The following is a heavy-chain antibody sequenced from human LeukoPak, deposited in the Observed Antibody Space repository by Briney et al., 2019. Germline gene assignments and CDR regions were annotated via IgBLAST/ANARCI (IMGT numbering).Heavy chain of an antibody. J-gene: IGHJ4*02. V-gene: IGHV3-23*01. CDR1: GLAFSSYA. Sequence: GGSLRLSCAASGLAFSSYAMSWVRQAPGKGLEWVSNISVASNTIYAASFKSRFTISSDNSRNTVYLQMTILRADDTAVYYCADYGVSGVRNNFYWGQGTLVTVSS. D-gene: IGHD3-10*01. CDR3: ADYGVSGVRNNFY. CDR2: ISVASNT.